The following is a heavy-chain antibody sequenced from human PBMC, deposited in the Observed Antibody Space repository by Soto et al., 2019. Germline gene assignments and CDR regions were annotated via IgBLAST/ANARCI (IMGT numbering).Heavy chain of an antibody. J-gene: IGHJ4*02. V-gene: IGHV3-49*03. Sequence: SGGALRLSCTASGFTFGDYAMSWFRQAPGKGLEWVGFIRSKAYGGTTEYAASVKGRFTISRDDSKSIAYLQMNSLKTEDTAVYYCTRVFSGFYSSSSPCFDYWGQGTLVTVSS. D-gene: IGHD6-6*01. CDR1: GFTFGDYA. CDR2: IRSKAYGGTT. CDR3: TRVFSGFYSSSSPCFDY.